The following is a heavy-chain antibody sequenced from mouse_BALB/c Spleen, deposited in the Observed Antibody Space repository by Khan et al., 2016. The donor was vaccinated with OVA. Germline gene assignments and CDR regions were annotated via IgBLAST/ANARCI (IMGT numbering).Heavy chain of an antibody. CDR3: ARDGSRYNYAMDY. CDR2: ISYSGST. V-gene: IGHV3-2*02. J-gene: IGHJ4*01. D-gene: IGHD2-3*01. Sequence: EVQLVESGPGLVKPSQSLSLTCTVTGYSITSDYAWNWIQQFPGNKLEWMGYISYSGSTNYNPALKSRISITRDTSKNQFFLKLNSVTTEDTATYYCARDGSRYNYAMDYWGQGTSVTVSS. CDR1: GYSITSDYA.